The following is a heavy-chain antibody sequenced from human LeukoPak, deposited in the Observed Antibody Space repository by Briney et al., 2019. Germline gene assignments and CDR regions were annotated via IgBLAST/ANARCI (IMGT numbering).Heavy chain of an antibody. D-gene: IGHD1-1*01. J-gene: IGHJ4*02. CDR3: MAYNWNVERDIDF. Sequence: GGSLRLSCAASGFTFSSYAMSWVRQAPGKGLEWVSAISGSGGSTYYADSVKGRFTISRDNSKNTLFLQMNSLRTEDMAVYYCMAYNWNVERDIDFSGQGTLVTVSS. V-gene: IGHV3-23*01. CDR1: GFTFSSYA. CDR2: ISGSGGST.